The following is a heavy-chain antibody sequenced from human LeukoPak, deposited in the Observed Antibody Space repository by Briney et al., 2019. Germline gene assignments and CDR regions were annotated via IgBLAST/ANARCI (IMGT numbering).Heavy chain of an antibody. V-gene: IGHV3-21*04. D-gene: IGHD1-1*01. CDR1: GFTFSSYS. CDR3: AKGRGAYKEDAFDI. Sequence: GGSLRLSCAASGFTFSSYSMNWVRQAPGKGLEWVSSISSSSSYIYYADSVKGRFTISRDNAKNSLYLQMNSLRAEDMALYYCAKGRGAYKEDAFDIWGQGTTVTVSS. J-gene: IGHJ3*02. CDR2: ISSSSSYI.